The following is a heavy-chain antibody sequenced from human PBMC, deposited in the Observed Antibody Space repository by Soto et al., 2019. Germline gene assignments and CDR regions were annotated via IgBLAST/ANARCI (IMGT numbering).Heavy chain of an antibody. CDR2: ISAYNGNT. D-gene: IGHD2-2*01. V-gene: IGHV1-18*01. Sequence: ASVKVSCKASGYTFTSYGISWVRQAPGQGLEWMGWISAYNGNTNYAQKLQGRVTMTTDTSTSTAYMELRSLRSDDTAVYYCAREVEGVVVYYYYGMDVWGQGTTVTAP. CDR3: AREVEGVVVYYYYGMDV. J-gene: IGHJ6*02. CDR1: GYTFTSYG.